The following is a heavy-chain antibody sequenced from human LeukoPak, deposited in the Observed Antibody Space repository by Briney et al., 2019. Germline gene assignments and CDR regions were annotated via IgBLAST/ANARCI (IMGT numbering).Heavy chain of an antibody. Sequence: GGSLRLSCAASGFTFSSYAMSWDRQAPGKGLEWVSAISGSGGSTYYADSVKGRFTISRDNAKNSLYLQMNSLRAEDTAVYYCARGGNRNFDYWGQGTLVTVSS. CDR3: ARGGNRNFDY. CDR2: ISGSGGST. V-gene: IGHV3-23*01. D-gene: IGHD4-23*01. J-gene: IGHJ4*02. CDR1: GFTFSSYA.